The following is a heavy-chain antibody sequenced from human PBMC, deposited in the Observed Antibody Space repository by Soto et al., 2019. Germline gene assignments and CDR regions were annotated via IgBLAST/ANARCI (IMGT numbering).Heavy chain of an antibody. CDR1: GCSISSSSYY. CDR2: IYYSGST. J-gene: IGHJ6*02. D-gene: IGHD3-3*01. Sequence: SETLSLTCTVSGCSISSSSYYWGWVRQPPGKGLEWIGSIYYSGSTYYNPSLKSRVTISVDTSKNQFSLKLSSVTAADTAVYYCARETAVLEWLLPYYGMDVWGQGTTVTVSS. CDR3: ARETAVLEWLLPYYGMDV. V-gene: IGHV4-39*02.